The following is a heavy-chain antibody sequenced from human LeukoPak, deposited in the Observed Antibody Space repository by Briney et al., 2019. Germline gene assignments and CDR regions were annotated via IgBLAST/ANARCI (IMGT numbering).Heavy chain of an antibody. CDR2: IYHSGST. CDR3: ASAYDISGYYYYMDV. J-gene: IGHJ6*03. CDR1: GHSISSGYY. D-gene: IGHD3-22*01. V-gene: IGHV4-38-2*01. Sequence: SETLSLTCAVSGHSISSGYYWVWIRQPPGRGLEWIGSIYHSGSTYYNTSLNSRVSISLDTSENQFSLRLSSVTAADTALYYCASAYDISGYYYYMDVWGKGTTVTVSS.